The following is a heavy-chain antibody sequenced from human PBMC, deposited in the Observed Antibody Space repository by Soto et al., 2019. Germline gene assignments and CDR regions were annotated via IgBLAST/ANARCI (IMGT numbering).Heavy chain of an antibody. V-gene: IGHV2-5*01. CDR3: THRLVGSGQGY. J-gene: IGHJ4*02. D-gene: IGHD2-15*01. CDR1: GFSLTTGRVG. Sequence: QITLEETGPPLVKPTQTLTLTCTFSGFSLTTGRVGVGWIRQPPGKALEWLAVIHWNDDNHYSPSLKSRLTXTXVPSKNQVVLTLTNMDPVDTATYYCTHRLVGSGQGYWGQGTLVTVSS. CDR2: IHWNDDN.